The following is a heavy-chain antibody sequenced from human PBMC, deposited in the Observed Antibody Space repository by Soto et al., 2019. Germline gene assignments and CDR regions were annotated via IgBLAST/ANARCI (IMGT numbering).Heavy chain of an antibody. Sequence: EVQLLESGGGLVQPGGSLRLSCAASGFTFSSFAMSWVRQAPGKGLEWVSTISGSGGSTYYADSVKGRFTISRDSSKNTVYLQMNSLRDEDTAVYYCAKAPKGGGGSCFDYWGQGTLVTVSS. CDR1: GFTFSSFA. V-gene: IGHV3-23*01. J-gene: IGHJ4*02. CDR3: AKAPKGGGGSCFDY. CDR2: ISGSGGST. D-gene: IGHD2-15*01.